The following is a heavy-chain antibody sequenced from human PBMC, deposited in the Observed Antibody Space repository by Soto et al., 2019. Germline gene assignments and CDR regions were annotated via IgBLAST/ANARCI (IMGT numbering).Heavy chain of an antibody. V-gene: IGHV1-69*06. CDR3: ARDGDIAAAGKVYYYGMDV. CDR2: IVPLFRTT. CDR1: GGTFSSYA. Sequence: SVKVSCKTSGGTFSSYAISWVRQAPGQGLEWMGGIVPLFRTTNYAQKFQGRVTITADTSTYTVYMELSSVTAADTAVYYCARDGDIAAAGKVYYYGMDVWGQGTTVTVSS. D-gene: IGHD6-13*01. J-gene: IGHJ6*02.